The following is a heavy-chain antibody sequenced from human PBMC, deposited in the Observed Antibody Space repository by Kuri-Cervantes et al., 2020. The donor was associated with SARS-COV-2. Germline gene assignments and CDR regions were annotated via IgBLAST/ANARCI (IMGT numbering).Heavy chain of an antibody. CDR2: IYYSGST. CDR1: GYSISSGYY. J-gene: IGHJ4*02. Sequence: ESLKISCTVSGYSISSGYYWGWIRQPPGKGLEWIGYIYYSGSTNYNPSLKSRVTISVDTSKNQFSLKLSSVTAADTAVYCCARGGAIFDYWGQGTLVTVSS. D-gene: IGHD1-26*01. CDR3: ARGGAIFDY. V-gene: IGHV4-61*05.